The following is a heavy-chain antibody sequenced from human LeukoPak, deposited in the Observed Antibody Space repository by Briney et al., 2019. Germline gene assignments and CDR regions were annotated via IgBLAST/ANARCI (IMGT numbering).Heavy chain of an antibody. J-gene: IGHJ4*02. CDR1: GFTFSSYS. CDR2: ISSSGSTI. D-gene: IGHD6-13*01. Sequence: GGSLRLSCAASGFTFSSYSMNWVRQAPGKGLEWVSSISSSGSTIYYADSVKGRFTISRDNAKNSLYLQMNSLRAEDTAVYYCARIRYSSSFGDWGQGTLVTVSS. CDR3: ARIRYSSSFGD. V-gene: IGHV3-48*04.